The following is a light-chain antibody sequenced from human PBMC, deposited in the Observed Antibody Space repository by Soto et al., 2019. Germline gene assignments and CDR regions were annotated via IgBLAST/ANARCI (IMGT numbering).Light chain of an antibody. CDR2: AAS. CDR1: QGISNY. CDR3: QKYNSAPLA. Sequence: DIPMTQSPSSLPASVGDRVTITCRASQGISNYLAWYQQKPGKVPKLLIYAASTLQSGVPSRFSGRGSGTDFTLTISSLQPEDGATYYCQKYNSAPLAFGGATKVEIK. J-gene: IGKJ4*01. V-gene: IGKV1-27*01.